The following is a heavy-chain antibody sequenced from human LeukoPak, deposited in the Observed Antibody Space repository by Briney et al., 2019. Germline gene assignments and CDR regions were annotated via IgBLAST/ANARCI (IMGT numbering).Heavy chain of an antibody. J-gene: IGHJ4*02. D-gene: IGHD4-17*01. V-gene: IGHV4-59*01. CDR1: GGSISSYY. Sequence: SETLSLTCTVSGGSISSYYWSWIRQPPGKGLEWIGYIYYSGSTNYNPSLKSRVTISVDTSKNQFSLKLSSVTAADTAVYYCARGDYGDYSYYFDYWGQGTLVTVSS. CDR3: ARGDYGDYSYYFDY. CDR2: IYYSGST.